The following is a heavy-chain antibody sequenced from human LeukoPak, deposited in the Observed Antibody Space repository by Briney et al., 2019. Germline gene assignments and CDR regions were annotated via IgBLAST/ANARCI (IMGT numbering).Heavy chain of an antibody. J-gene: IGHJ4*02. CDR3: ARQGGIAVAGAFNY. CDR1: GYSFPTYW. CDR2: IHPGDSDT. V-gene: IGHV5-51*01. Sequence: GESLKISCKGSGYSFPTYWLGWVRQMPGKGLEWMGIIHPGDSDTRYSPSFQGQVTISADRSIGTAYLQWSSLKASDTAMYYCARQGGIAVAGAFNYWGQGTLVTVSS. D-gene: IGHD6-13*01.